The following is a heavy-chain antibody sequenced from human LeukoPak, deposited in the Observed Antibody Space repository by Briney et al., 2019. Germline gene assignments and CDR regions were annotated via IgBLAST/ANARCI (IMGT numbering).Heavy chain of an antibody. D-gene: IGHD5-12*01. Sequence: GGSLRLSCAASGFAFSNYAMSWIRQAPGEGLEWVSSITGSGGGTYYADSVKGRFTISRDNSKNTLYLQMNSLRAEDTAVYYCAKVKWPYFDYWGQGTLVTVSS. CDR1: GFAFSNYA. CDR2: ITGSGGGT. V-gene: IGHV3-23*01. CDR3: AKVKWPYFDY. J-gene: IGHJ4*02.